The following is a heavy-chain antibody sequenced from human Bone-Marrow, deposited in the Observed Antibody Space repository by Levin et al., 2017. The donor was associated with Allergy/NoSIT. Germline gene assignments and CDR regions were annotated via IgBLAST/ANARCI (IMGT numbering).Heavy chain of an antibody. D-gene: IGHD6-6*01. J-gene: IGHJ4*02. CDR2: IRSKAYGGTT. V-gene: IGHV3-49*04. Sequence: TGGSLRLSCTASGFTFGDYAMSWVRQAPGKGLEWVGFIRSKAYGGTTEYAASVKGRFTISRDDSKSIAYLQMNSLKTEDTAVYYCTRDGIAARKLDYWGQGTLVTVSS. CDR3: TRDGIAARKLDY. CDR1: GFTFGDYA.